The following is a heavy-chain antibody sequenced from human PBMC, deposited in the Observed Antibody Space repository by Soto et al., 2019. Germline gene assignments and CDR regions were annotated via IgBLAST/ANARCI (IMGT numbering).Heavy chain of an antibody. CDR1: GFTCRSYD. CDR2: ILVGGST. CDR3: ARDLLAGGSGSYSAYYYYGMDV. V-gene: IGHV3-23*01. Sequence: GGSLRLSSAASGFTCRSYDMSWVRQAPGKGLEWVSTILVGGSTHYPDSVKGRFTISRDNSKNTVFLQMNSLTGGDTAVYYCARDLLAGGSGSYSAYYYYGMDVWGQGATVTVSS. D-gene: IGHD3-10*01. J-gene: IGHJ6*02.